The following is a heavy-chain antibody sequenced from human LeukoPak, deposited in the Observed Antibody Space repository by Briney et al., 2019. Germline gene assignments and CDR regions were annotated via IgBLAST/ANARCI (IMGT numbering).Heavy chain of an antibody. J-gene: IGHJ4*02. V-gene: IGHV3-48*01. CDR3: VRDQMWSFDS. Sequence: GGSLRLSCAASGFTFSSYAMTWVRQAPGKGLEWLSNIRSSGTEMYYAESVKGRFTISRDNAKNSLFLQMNSLRVEDTTVYYCVRDQMWSFDSWGQGTLVTVSS. CDR2: IRSSGTEM. D-gene: IGHD2-21*01. CDR1: GFTFSSYA.